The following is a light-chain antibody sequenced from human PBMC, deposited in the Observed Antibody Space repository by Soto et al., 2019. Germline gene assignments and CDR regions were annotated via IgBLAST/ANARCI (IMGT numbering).Light chain of an antibody. CDR2: DNQ. CDR3: GTWDSSLTIGVI. V-gene: IGLV1-51*01. CDR1: SSNVGKNF. Sequence: QSVLTQSPSVSAAPGQKVSISCSGSSSNVGKNFVSWYQHVPGKAPKLLIYDNQKRPSGIPDRFSASKSGTSATLDITGLQTGDEADYYCGTWDSSLTIGVIFGGGTKLTVL. J-gene: IGLJ2*01.